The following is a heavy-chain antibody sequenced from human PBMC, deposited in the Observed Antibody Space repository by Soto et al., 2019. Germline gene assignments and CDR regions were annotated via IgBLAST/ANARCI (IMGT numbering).Heavy chain of an antibody. J-gene: IGHJ4*02. V-gene: IGHV3-23*01. D-gene: IGHD1-26*01. CDR3: ARRGSGSYYDY. CDR2: ISGSGGST. Sequence: EVQLLESGGGLVQPGGSLRLSCAASGFTFISYAMRWVRQAPGKGLEWVSAISGSGGSTYYADSVKGRFTISRDNSKNTLYLQMNSLKAEDTAVYYCARRGSGSYYDYWGQGTLVTVSS. CDR1: GFTFISYA.